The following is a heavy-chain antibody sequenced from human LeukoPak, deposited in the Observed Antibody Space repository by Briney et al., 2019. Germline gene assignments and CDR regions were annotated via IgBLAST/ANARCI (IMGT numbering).Heavy chain of an antibody. Sequence: GAPVKVSCKASGYTFTTYGISWVRQAPGQGLEWMGWITTYSGNTYYAQKLQGRVTMTTDTSTSTAYMELRSLGSNDTAVYYCATPLIGQGVSLGYWGQGTLVTVAS. D-gene: IGHD3-16*01. CDR2: ITTYSGNT. CDR3: ATPLIGQGVSLGY. CDR1: GYTFTTYG. V-gene: IGHV1-18*01. J-gene: IGHJ4*02.